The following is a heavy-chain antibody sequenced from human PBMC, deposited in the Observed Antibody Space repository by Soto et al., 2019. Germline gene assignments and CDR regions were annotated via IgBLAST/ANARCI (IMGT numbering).Heavy chain of an antibody. D-gene: IGHD6-13*01. CDR1: GFTFSGFA. J-gene: IGHJ5*02. Sequence: PGGSLRLSSAASGFTFSGFAMNWVRQAPGKGLEWISAITATGGATYYADSVKGRFTISRDNSKNTLYLQMSSLRAEDTALYFCAKDGTYTTSPEGIDPWGQGTPVTVSS. V-gene: IGHV3-23*01. CDR2: ITATGGAT. CDR3: AKDGTYTTSPEGIDP.